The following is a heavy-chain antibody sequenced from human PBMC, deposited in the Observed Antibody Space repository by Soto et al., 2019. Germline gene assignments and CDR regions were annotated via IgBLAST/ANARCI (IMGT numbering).Heavy chain of an antibody. J-gene: IGHJ4*02. CDR3: ARGGYPYYFDY. CDR1: GGSISSGGYY. CDR2: IYYSGST. V-gene: IGHV4-31*03. Sequence: PSETLSLTCTVSGGSISSGGYYWSWIRQHPGKGLEWIGYIYYSGSTYYNPSLKSRVTISVDTSKNQFSLKLSSVTAADTAVYYCARGGYPYYFDYWGQGTLVTVSS. D-gene: IGHD3-22*01.